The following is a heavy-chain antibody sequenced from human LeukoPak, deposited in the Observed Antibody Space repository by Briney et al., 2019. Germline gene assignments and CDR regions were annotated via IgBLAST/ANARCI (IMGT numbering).Heavy chain of an antibody. CDR2: ISYDGSNK. CDR3: AKEGGKQWLVYYYYGMDV. D-gene: IGHD6-19*01. CDR1: GFTFSSYW. V-gene: IGHV3-30*18. Sequence: PGGSLRLSCAASGFTFSSYWMSWVRQAPGKGLEWVAVISYDGSNKYYADSVKGRFTISRDNSKNTLYLQMNSLRAEDTAVYYCAKEGGKQWLVYYYYGMDVWGQGTTVTVSS. J-gene: IGHJ6*02.